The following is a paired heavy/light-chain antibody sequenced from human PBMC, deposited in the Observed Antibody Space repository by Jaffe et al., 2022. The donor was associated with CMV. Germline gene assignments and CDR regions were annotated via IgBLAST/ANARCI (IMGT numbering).Light chain of an antibody. V-gene: IGKV1-39*01. CDR1: QSISSY. Sequence: DIQMTQSPSSLSASVGDRVTITCRASQSISSYLNWYQQKPGKAPKLLIYAASSLQSGVPSRFSGSGSGTDFTLTISSLQPEDFATYYCQQSYSTLGYTFGQGTKLEIK. CDR3: QQSYSTLGYT. J-gene: IGKJ2*01. CDR2: AAS.
Heavy chain of an antibody. D-gene: IGHD2-2*01. V-gene: IGHV3-15*01. CDR1: GFTFSNAW. J-gene: IGHJ6*02. CDR2: IKSKTDGGTT. Sequence: EVQLVESGGGLVKPGGSLRLSCAASGFTFSNAWMSWVRQAPGKGLEWVGRIKSKTDGGTTDYAAPVKGRFTISRDDSKNTLYLQMNSLKTEDTAVYYCTTADHQLLSPLWDYYYYGMDVWGQGTTVTVSS. CDR3: TTADHQLLSPLWDYYYYGMDV.